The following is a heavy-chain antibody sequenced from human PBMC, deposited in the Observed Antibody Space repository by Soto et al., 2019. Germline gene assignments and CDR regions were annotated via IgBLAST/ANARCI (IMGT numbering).Heavy chain of an antibody. CDR1: GGSISSYY. Sequence: SETLSLTCTVSGGSISSYYWSWIRQPPGRGLEWIGYLYYSGSTNYNPSLKSRVTISVDTSKNQFSLKLSSVTAADTAVYYCARHLGYCSSTTCNPWFDPWGQGTLVTVSS. V-gene: IGHV4-59*01. CDR2: LYYSGST. J-gene: IGHJ5*02. CDR3: ARHLGYCSSTTCNPWFDP. D-gene: IGHD2-2*01.